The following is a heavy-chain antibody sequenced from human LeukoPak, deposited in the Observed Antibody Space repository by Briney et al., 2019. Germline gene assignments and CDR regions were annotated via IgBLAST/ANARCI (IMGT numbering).Heavy chain of an antibody. CDR3: ARVVGWFGELLGFRYYYGMDV. V-gene: IGHV1-18*01. Sequence: GASVKVSCKASGYTFTSYGISWVRQAPGQGLEWMGWISAYNGNTNYAQKLQGRVTMTTDTSTSTAYMELRSLRSDDTAVYYCARVVGWFGELLGFRYYYGMDVWGQGTTVTVSS. CDR2: ISAYNGNT. J-gene: IGHJ6*02. D-gene: IGHD3-10*01. CDR1: GYTFTSYG.